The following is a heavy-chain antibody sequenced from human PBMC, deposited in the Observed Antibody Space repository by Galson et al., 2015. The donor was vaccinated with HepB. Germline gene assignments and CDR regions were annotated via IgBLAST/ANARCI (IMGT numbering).Heavy chain of an antibody. V-gene: IGHV5-10-1*01. CDR3: ARQNSSGYYYGPDAFDI. Sequence: SGAEVKKPGESLRISCKGSGYSFTSYWISWVRQMPGKGLEWMGRIDPSDSYTNYSPSFQGHVTISADKSISTAYLQWSSLKASDTAMYYCARQNSSGYYYGPDAFDIWGQGTMVTVSS. D-gene: IGHD3-22*01. J-gene: IGHJ3*02. CDR2: IDPSDSYT. CDR1: GYSFTSYW.